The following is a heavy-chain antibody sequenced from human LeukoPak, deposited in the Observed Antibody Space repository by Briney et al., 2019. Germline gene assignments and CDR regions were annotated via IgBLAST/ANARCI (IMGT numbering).Heavy chain of an antibody. CDR2: IYYSGST. CDR1: GGSISSSSYY. CDR3: ARARKQQLYFDAFDI. D-gene: IGHD6-13*01. V-gene: IGHV4-39*02. Sequence: SETLSLTCTVSGGSISSSSYYWGWIRQPPGKGLEWIGSIYYSGSTYYNPSLKSRVTISVDTSKNHFSLKLSSVTAADTAVYNCARARKQQLYFDAFDIWGQGTMVTVSS. J-gene: IGHJ3*02.